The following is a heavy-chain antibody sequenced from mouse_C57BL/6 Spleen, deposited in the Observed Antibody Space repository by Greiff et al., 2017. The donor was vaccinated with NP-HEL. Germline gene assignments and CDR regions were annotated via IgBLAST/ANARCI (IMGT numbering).Heavy chain of an antibody. CDR3: ARSGVGIYYDYDGGVFDY. CDR1: GYAFTNYL. CDR2: INPGSGGT. D-gene: IGHD2-4*01. V-gene: IGHV1-54*01. J-gene: IGHJ2*01. Sequence: QVQLQQSGAELVRPGTSVKVSCKASGYAFTNYLIEWVKQRPGQGLEWIGVINPGSGGTNYNEKFKGKATLTADKSSSTAYMQLSSLTSEDSAVYFCARSGVGIYYDYDGGVFDYWGQGTTLTVSS.